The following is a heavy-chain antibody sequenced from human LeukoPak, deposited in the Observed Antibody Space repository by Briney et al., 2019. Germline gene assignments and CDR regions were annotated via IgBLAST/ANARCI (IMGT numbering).Heavy chain of an antibody. Sequence: SETLSLTCSVSGVSISSYYWSWIRQPPGKGLEWIGYFDHSGNANFNPSLKSRVSISVDTSKSQFSLKLSSVTAADTAVYYCARGFCSGGSCYLFDSWGQGTLVTASS. CDR2: FDHSGNA. D-gene: IGHD2-15*01. V-gene: IGHV4-59*12. CDR3: ARGFCSGGSCYLFDS. J-gene: IGHJ4*02. CDR1: GVSISSYY.